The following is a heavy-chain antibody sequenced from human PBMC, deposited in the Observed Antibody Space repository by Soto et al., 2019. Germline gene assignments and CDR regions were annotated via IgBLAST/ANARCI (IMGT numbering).Heavy chain of an antibody. Sequence: GESLKISCKGSGYGFPSYWISWVRQMPGKGLEWMGRIDPSDSYTNYSPSFQGHVTISADKSINTAYLQWSSLKASDTAMYYCARQLYSPDDLGYWGQGTLVTVYS. CDR2: IDPSDSYT. V-gene: IGHV5-10-1*01. CDR3: ARQLYSPDDLGY. CDR1: GYGFPSYW. J-gene: IGHJ4*02. D-gene: IGHD5-12*01.